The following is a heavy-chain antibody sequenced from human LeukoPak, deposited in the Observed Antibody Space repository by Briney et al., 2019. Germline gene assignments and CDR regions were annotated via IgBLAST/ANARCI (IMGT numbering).Heavy chain of an antibody. CDR2: IWYDGSNK. CDR1: GFTFSSYG. CDR3: ARALASGSYYRFFDY. J-gene: IGHJ4*02. Sequence: PGGSLRLSCAASGFTFSSYGMHWVRQAPGKGLEWVAVIWYDGSNKYYADSVKGRFTISRDNSKNTLYLQMNSLRAEDTAVYYCARALASGSYYRFFDYWGQGTLVTVSS. V-gene: IGHV3-33*01. D-gene: IGHD1-26*01.